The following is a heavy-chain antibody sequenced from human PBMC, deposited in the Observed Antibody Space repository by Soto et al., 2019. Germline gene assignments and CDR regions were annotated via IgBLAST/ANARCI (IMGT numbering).Heavy chain of an antibody. V-gene: IGHV1-69*13. CDR2: IIPIFGTA. J-gene: IGHJ4*02. CDR1: GGTFSSYA. D-gene: IGHD5-18*01. CDR3: ATRGGGYSYGGNFDY. Sequence: SVKVSCKASGGTFSSYAISWVRQAPGQGLEWMGGIIPIFGTANYAQKFQGIVTITADESTSTAYMELSSLRSEDTAVYYCATRGGGYSYGGNFDYWGQGTLVTVSS.